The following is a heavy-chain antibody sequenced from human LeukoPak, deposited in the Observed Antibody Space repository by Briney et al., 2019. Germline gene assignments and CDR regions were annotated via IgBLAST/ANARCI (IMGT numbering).Heavy chain of an antibody. CDR2: IKQDGSEK. V-gene: IGHV3-7*01. Sequence: TGGSLRLSCAASGFTFSSYWMSWVRQAPGKGLEWVANIKQDGSEKYYVDSVKGRFTISRDNAKNSLYLQMNSLRAEDTAVYYCARINLPPSITMIVVVTFDYWGQGTLVTVSS. D-gene: IGHD3-22*01. CDR3: ARINLPPSITMIVVVTFDY. J-gene: IGHJ4*02. CDR1: GFTFSSYW.